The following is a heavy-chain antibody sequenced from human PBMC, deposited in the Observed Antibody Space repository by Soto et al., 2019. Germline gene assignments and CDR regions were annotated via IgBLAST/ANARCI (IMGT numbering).Heavy chain of an antibody. V-gene: IGHV4-61*01. CDR3: ARSGSGSGWL. D-gene: IGHD6-19*01. CDR2: IYYSGST. CDR1: GGSVSSGRFY. J-gene: IGHJ4*02. Sequence: QVQLQESGPGLVKPSETLSLTCTVSGGSVSSGRFYWSWIRQPPGKGLEWIGYIYYSGSTKYNSSLRSRVTISVDTSKNQFSLKLTSVTAADTAGYYCARSGSGSGWLGGQGTLVTVSS.